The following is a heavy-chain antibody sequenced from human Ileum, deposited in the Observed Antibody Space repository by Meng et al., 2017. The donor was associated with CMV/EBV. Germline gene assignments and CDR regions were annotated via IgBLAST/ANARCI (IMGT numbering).Heavy chain of an antibody. Sequence: ARRASSFWAWFRLPRAEGLGWLAYVNCTGSTSYSPSLKGRVAVSIDTSTNQFSLKLNSVAAADTTVYYCARVAYCRGNSCYFSGFDYWGQGALVTVSS. D-gene: IGHD2-21*01. J-gene: IGHJ4*02. V-gene: IGHV4-61*01. CDR3: ARVAYCRGNSCYFSGFDY. CDR1: ARRASSF. CDR2: VNCTGST.